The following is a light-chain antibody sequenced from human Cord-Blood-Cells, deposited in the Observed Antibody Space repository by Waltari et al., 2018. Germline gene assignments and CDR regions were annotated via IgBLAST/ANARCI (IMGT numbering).Light chain of an antibody. CDR2: KAT. Sequence: DIQMTHSPSTLSVYVGDRVTITCLASPSISSCLAWYQQKSGKAPKLLIYKATSLDSVVPSRFSGSGSGTEFTLTISSLPPDDFATYYCQQYNSYFTFGPGTKVDIK. CDR3: QQYNSYFT. J-gene: IGKJ3*01. CDR1: PSISSC. V-gene: IGKV1-5*03.